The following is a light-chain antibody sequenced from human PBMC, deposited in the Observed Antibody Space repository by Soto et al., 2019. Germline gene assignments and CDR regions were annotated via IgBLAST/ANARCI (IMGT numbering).Light chain of an antibody. J-gene: IGKJ2*01. V-gene: IGKV1-39*01. CDR2: TAS. CDR1: QSISHF. Sequence: DIQMTQSPPSLSASVGDKVTITCRPSQSISHFLNWYQQKPGKAHKLLIYTASSLQSGVTSRFSGSGSGTHCTITVRSIQPEDSATYFCQPSYTPPHTFGQGTKLEIK. CDR3: QPSYTPPHT.